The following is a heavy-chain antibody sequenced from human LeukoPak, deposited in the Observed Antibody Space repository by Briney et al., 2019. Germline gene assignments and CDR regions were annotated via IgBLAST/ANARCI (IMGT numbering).Heavy chain of an antibody. CDR1: GYTFTGYY. CDR2: INPNSGGT. CDR3: ARVLWYGSGHIGYMDV. D-gene: IGHD3-10*01. V-gene: IGHV1-2*06. Sequence: EASVKVSCKASGYTFTGYYMHWVRQAPGQGLEWMGRINPNSGGTNYAQKFQGRVTMTRDTSISTAYMELSRLRSDDMAVYYCARVLWYGSGHIGYMDVWGKGTTVTISS. J-gene: IGHJ6*03.